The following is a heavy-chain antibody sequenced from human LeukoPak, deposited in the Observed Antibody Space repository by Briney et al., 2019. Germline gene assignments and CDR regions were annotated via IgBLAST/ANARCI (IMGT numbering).Heavy chain of an antibody. J-gene: IGHJ5*02. D-gene: IGHD2-2*01. V-gene: IGHV3-53*01. CDR1: GFTVSSNY. CDR3: AKGVVPAAPYNWFDP. CDR2: IYSGGST. Sequence: GGSLRLSCAASGFTVSSNYMSWVRQAPGKGLKWVSVIYSGGSTYYADSVKGRFTISRDNSKNTLYLQMNSLRAEDTAVYYCAKGVVPAAPYNWFDPWGQGTLVTVSS.